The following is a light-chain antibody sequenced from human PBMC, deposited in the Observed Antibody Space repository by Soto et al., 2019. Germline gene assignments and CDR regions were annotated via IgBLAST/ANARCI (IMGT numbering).Light chain of an antibody. Sequence: EIGMTQSPATLSVSPGERATLACRASQSVSSNVAWYQQKPGQAPRLLIYGASTRATGIPARFSGSGSGTEFTLTISSLQSEDFAVYYCQQYNNWPPRGTFGQGTKVEIK. CDR1: QSVSSN. V-gene: IGKV3-15*01. J-gene: IGKJ1*01. CDR3: QQYNNWPPRGT. CDR2: GAS.